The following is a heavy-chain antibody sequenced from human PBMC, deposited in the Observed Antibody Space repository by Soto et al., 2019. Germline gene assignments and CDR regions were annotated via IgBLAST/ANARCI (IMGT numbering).Heavy chain of an antibody. V-gene: IGHV1-46*01. CDR2: INPTGGGT. Sequence: ASVKVSCKASGYIFTSHYMHWVRQAPGQVLEWMGIINPTGGGTSYEQKLQGRVTMTRDTSTSTVYMELSSLRAEDTAVYYCARESTLAYWGQGTLVTVSS. CDR1: GYIFTSHY. J-gene: IGHJ4*02. CDR3: ARESTLAY.